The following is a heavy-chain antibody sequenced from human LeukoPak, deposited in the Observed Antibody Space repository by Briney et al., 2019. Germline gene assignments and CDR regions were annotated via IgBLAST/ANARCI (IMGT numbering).Heavy chain of an antibody. CDR2: IIPIFGTA. J-gene: IGHJ4*02. CDR1: GYTFTSYG. D-gene: IGHD1-1*01. CDR3: ARTRWYWNDGYYFDY. V-gene: IGHV1-69*05. Sequence: GASVKVSCKASGYTFTSYGISWVRQAPGQGLEWMGGIIPIFGTANYAQKFQGRVTITTDESTSTAYMELSSLRSEDTAVYYCARTRWYWNDGYYFDYWGQGTLVTVSS.